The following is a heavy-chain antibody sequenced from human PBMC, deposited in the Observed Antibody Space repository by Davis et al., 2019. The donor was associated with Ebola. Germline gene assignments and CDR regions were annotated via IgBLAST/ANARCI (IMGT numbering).Heavy chain of an antibody. CDR1: GGSFSGYY. CDR3: ARGSGYSGYDYGLYDY. Sequence: GSLRLSCAVYGGSFSGYYWSWIRQPPGKGLEWIGEINHSGSTNYNPSLKSRVTISVDTSKNQFSLKLSSVTAADTAVYYCARGSGYSGYDYGLYDYWGQGTLVTVSS. V-gene: IGHV4-34*01. J-gene: IGHJ4*02. D-gene: IGHD5-12*01. CDR2: INHSGST.